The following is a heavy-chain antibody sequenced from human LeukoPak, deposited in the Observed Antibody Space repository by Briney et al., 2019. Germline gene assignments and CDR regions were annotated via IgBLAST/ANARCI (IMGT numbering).Heavy chain of an antibody. Sequence: GGSLRLSCVGSGFSFSGYWLDWVRQAPGKGLEWVANINQDGREENYVGSVKGRFTISRDNAKNSLYLQMNSLRAEDTAVYYCARDYPDYYGSGSYYNGFDYWGQGTLVTVSS. J-gene: IGHJ4*02. V-gene: IGHV3-7*01. CDR1: GFSFSGYW. CDR3: ARDYPDYYGSGSYYNGFDY. D-gene: IGHD3-10*01. CDR2: INQDGREE.